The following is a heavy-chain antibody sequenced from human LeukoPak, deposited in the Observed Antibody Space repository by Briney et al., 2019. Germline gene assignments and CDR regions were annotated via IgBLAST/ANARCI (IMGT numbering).Heavy chain of an antibody. CDR2: ISSSSSYI. CDR1: GFTFSTYS. CDR3: AGGNWLPSFDY. J-gene: IGHJ4*02. Sequence: GGSLRLSCAASGFTFSTYSMNWVRQAPGKGLEWVSSISSSSSYIYYADSVKGRFTISRDNAKNTLYLQMNSLRAEDTAVYYCAGGNWLPSFDYWGQGTLVTVSS. D-gene: IGHD3-9*01. V-gene: IGHV3-21*04.